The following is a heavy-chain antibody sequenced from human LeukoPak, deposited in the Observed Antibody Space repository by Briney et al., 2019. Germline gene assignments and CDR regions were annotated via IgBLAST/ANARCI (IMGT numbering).Heavy chain of an antibody. Sequence: SETLSLTCTVSGGSISSSSYYWGWIRQPPGKGLEWIGSIYYSGSTYYNPSLKSRVTISVDTSKNQFSLKLSSVTAADTAVYYCARGLAVAGPWGQGTLVTVSS. V-gene: IGHV4-39*07. J-gene: IGHJ5*02. D-gene: IGHD6-19*01. CDR1: GGSISSSSYY. CDR3: ARGLAVAGP. CDR2: IYYSGST.